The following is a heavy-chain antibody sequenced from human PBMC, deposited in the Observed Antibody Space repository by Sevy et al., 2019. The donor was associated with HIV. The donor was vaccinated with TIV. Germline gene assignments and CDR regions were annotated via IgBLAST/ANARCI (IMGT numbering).Heavy chain of an antibody. CDR1: GYTFTSYY. V-gene: IGHV1-2*02. J-gene: IGHJ4*02. CDR3: VRDDRDGYFEY. Sequence: ASVKVSCKGSGYTFTSYYMHWVRQAPGQGLQWMGWINPDSGGRNYAPMFQGRVTLTRDTSISTAYMELSRLKSDDTAVYYCVRDDRDGYFEYWGQGTLVTVSS. CDR2: INPDSGGR.